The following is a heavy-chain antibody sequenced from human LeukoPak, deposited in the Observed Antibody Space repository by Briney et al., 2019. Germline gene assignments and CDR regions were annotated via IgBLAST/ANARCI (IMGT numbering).Heavy chain of an antibody. D-gene: IGHD6-13*01. CDR1: GGSFSGYY. CDR2: INHSGST. J-gene: IGHJ4*02. Sequence: SETLSLTCAVYGGSFSGYYWSWLRQPPGKGLEWIGEINHSGSTNYNPSLKSRVAISVDTSENQFSLKLSSVTAADTAVYYCARLVVAAAGIDYWGQGTLVTVSS. CDR3: ARLVVAAAGIDY. V-gene: IGHV4-34*01.